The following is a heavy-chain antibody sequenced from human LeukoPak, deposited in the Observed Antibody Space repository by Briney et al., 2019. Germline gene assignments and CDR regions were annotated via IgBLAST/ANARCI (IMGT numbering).Heavy chain of an antibody. J-gene: IGHJ5*02. V-gene: IGHV3-30*02. CDR1: AFRFSSYG. CDR3: AKDPDSSGWSNWFDP. CDR2: IRSDSSNQ. D-gene: IGHD6-19*01. Sequence: GGSLRLSCAASAFRFSSYGMHWVRQAPGKGPEWVAFIRSDSSNQYYADSVKGRFTISRDNSKNTLYLQMNSLRAEDTAVYYCAKDPDSSGWSNWFDPWGQGTLVTVSS.